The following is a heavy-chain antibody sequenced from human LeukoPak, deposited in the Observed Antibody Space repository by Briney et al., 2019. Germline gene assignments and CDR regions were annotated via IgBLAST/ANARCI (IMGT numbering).Heavy chain of an antibody. CDR1: GASIGSSVYY. Sequence: SETLSLTCTASGASIGSSVYYWGWIRQPPGQRLEWIGSIYYSGTSYFDPSLKSRVTISVDTSKNQFSLKLSSVTAADTAVYYCAREGRDGYGNLDYWGQGTLVTVSS. V-gene: IGHV4-39*07. CDR3: AREGRDGYGNLDY. J-gene: IGHJ4*02. CDR2: IYYSGTS. D-gene: IGHD5-24*01.